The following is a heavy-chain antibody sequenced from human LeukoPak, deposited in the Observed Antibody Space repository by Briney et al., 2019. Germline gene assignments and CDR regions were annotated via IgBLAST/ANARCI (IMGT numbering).Heavy chain of an antibody. CDR2: MNPNSGNT. J-gene: IGHJ5*02. Sequence: ASVKVSCKASGYTFTSYDINWVRQATGQGLEWMGWMNPNSGNTGYAQKFQGRVTMTRNTSISTAYMGLSSLRSEDTAVYYCARGSCSSTSCYWFDPWGQGTLVTVSS. V-gene: IGHV1-8*01. CDR1: GYTFTSYD. CDR3: ARGSCSSTSCYWFDP. D-gene: IGHD2-2*01.